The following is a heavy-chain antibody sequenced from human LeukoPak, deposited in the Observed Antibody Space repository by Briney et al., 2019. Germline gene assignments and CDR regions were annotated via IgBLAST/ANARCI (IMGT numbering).Heavy chain of an antibody. J-gene: IGHJ6*03. D-gene: IGHD3-16*01. CDR2: SYYSGST. CDR3: ARDLSISGGDYYYYYYMDV. Sequence: SETLSLTCTVSGGSISSGDYYWSWIRQPPGKGLEWIGYSYYSGSTYYNPSLKSRVTISVDTSNNQFSLKLSSVTAADTAVYYCARDLSISGGDYYYYYYMDVWGKGTTVTVSS. CDR1: GGSISSGDYY. V-gene: IGHV4-30-4*08.